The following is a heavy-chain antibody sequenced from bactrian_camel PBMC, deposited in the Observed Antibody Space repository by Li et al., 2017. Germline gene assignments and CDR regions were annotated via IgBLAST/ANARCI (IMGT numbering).Heavy chain of an antibody. V-gene: IGHV3-2*01. Sequence: QVQLVESGGALVQPGGSLRLSCAASGLSAEDADMNWVRMAPGKGLEWVASIYSDGTNTYYADSVKGRFTISRDNAKNTVALQMNNLKSEDTALYYCATDAGMGPRRRYNNWGKGTQVTVS. CDR1: GLSAEDAD. D-gene: IGHD1*01. CDR3: ATDAGMGPRRRYNN. CDR2: IYSDGTNT. J-gene: IGHJ4*01.